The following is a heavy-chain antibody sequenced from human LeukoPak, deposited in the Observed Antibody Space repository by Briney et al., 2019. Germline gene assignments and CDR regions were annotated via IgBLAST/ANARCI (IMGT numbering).Heavy chain of an antibody. Sequence: PSETLSLTYTVSGGSISSYYWSWLRQPAGKGLEWIGRIYTSGSTNYNPSLKSRVTMSVDTSKNQFSLKLSSVTAADTAVYYCARGAYYDSSGWYYYYYYMDVWGKGTTVTISS. CDR2: IYTSGST. J-gene: IGHJ6*03. V-gene: IGHV4-4*07. CDR3: ARGAYYDSSGWYYYYYYMDV. CDR1: GGSISSYY. D-gene: IGHD3-22*01.